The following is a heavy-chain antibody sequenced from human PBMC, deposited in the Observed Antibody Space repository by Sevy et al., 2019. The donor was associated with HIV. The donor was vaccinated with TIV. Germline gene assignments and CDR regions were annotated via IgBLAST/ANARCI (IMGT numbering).Heavy chain of an antibody. Sequence: GGSLRLSCEVPGFTFNSYSFNWVRQAPGKGLEWISYISTSSDITYYEESVQGRFTISRDNMKNSLYLQMNSLRVEDTAIYYCARGTGIRSLYYFAYWGQGTLVTVSS. CDR2: ISTSSDIT. D-gene: IGHD1-1*01. V-gene: IGHV3-48*01. CDR1: GFTFNSYS. J-gene: IGHJ4*02. CDR3: ARGTGIRSLYYFAY.